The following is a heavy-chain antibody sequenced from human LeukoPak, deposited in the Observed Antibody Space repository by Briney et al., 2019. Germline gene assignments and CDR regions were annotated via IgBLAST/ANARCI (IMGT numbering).Heavy chain of an antibody. J-gene: IGHJ3*02. D-gene: IGHD2-2*01. CDR1: LGTFRRYA. V-gene: IGHV1-69*01. Sequence: SVKVSCKPSLGTFRRYAISWVRQAPGQGLEWMGGIIPIFGTANYAQKFQGRVTITADESTSTAYMELSSLRSEDTAVYYCARVKDFSSRDALDIWGQGTMVTVSS. CDR2: IIPIFGTA. CDR3: ARVKDFSSRDALDI.